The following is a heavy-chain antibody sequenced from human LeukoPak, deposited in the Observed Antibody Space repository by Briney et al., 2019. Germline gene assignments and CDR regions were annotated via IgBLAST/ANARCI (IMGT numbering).Heavy chain of an antibody. D-gene: IGHD6-19*01. CDR2: ISGSGDST. J-gene: IGHJ4*02. CDR1: GFTFSNYA. CDR3: AKSRGVAGFDY. Sequence: PGGSLRLSCAASGFTFSNYAMSWVRQAPGKGLEWISAISGSGDSTYYADSVKGRFTISRDNSKNTLYLQMNSLRAEDTAVYYCAKSRGVAGFDYWGQGTLVTVSS. V-gene: IGHV3-23*01.